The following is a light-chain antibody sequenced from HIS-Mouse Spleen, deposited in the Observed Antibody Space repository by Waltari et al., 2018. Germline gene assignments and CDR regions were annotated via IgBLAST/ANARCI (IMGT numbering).Light chain of an antibody. CDR3: NSRDSSGNHLSV. Sequence: SSELTQDPAVSVALGQTVRITCQVDSLRSYYASWYQQKPGQAPVLVIYGKNNRPSGIPDRFSGSSSGNPASLTITGAQAEDEADYYCNSRDSSGNHLSVFGTGTKVTVL. V-gene: IGLV3-19*01. CDR1: SLRSYY. CDR2: GKN. J-gene: IGLJ1*01.